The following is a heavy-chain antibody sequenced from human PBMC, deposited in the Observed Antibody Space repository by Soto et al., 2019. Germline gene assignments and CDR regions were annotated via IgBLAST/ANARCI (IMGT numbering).Heavy chain of an antibody. Sequence: SETLSLTCAVYGGSFSGYYWSWIRQPPGKGLEWIGEINHSGSTNYNPSLKSRVTISVDTSKNQFSLKLSSVTAADTAVYYCARKVPAARGKNYGMDVWGQGTTVTVSS. CDR3: ARKVPAARGKNYGMDV. CDR2: INHSGST. J-gene: IGHJ6*02. V-gene: IGHV4-34*01. CDR1: GGSFSGYY. D-gene: IGHD2-2*01.